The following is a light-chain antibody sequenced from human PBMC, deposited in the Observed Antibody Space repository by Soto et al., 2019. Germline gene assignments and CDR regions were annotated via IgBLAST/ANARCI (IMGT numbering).Light chain of an antibody. CDR2: EAS. CDR3: QQYNSYSYT. V-gene: IGKV1-5*01. J-gene: IGKJ2*01. Sequence: DIQMTQSPSTLSASVGDRVTITCRASQSIFVWLAWYQQRPGTAPRLLIYEASSLQSGVPSRFSGSGSGTEFTLTISSPQPDDSATYYCQQYNSYSYTFGQGTKLEIK. CDR1: QSIFVW.